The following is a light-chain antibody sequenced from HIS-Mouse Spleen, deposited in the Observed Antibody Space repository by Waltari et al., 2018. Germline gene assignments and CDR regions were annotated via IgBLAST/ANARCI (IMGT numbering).Light chain of an antibody. V-gene: IGLV2-14*03. CDR3: SSYTSSSTYV. CDR1: SSDVGGYNY. CDR2: DVS. Sequence: QSALTQPASVSGSPGQSITISCTGTSSDVGGYNYVYWYQQHPGKAPKLMIYDVSKRPPGVSNRCSGSKSGNTASLTSSGLQAEDEADYYCSSYTSSSTYVFGTGTKVTVL. J-gene: IGLJ1*01.